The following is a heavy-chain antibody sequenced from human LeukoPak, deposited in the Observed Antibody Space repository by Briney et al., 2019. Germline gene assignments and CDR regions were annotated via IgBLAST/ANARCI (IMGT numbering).Heavy chain of an antibody. Sequence: SETLSRTYTVSGGSISSYYWSWIRQPPGKGLEWIGYIYYSGSTNYNPSLKSRVTISVDTSKNQFSLKLSSVTAADTAVYYCARAITIFGVVIVYFDYWGQGTLVTVSS. V-gene: IGHV4-59*01. CDR1: GGSISSYY. D-gene: IGHD3-3*01. CDR2: IYYSGST. CDR3: ARAITIFGVVIVYFDY. J-gene: IGHJ4*02.